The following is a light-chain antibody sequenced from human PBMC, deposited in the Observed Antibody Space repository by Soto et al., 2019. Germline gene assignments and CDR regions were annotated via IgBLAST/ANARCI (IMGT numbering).Light chain of an antibody. V-gene: IGKV1-39*01. J-gene: IGKJ4*01. Sequence: DIQMTQSPSSLSASVGDRVTITCRASQSISSYLNWYQQKPGKAPKLLIYGASTLQSGVPSSFSGSGSGTDFTLTIRTLQPEDFATYYCQQTYSTPLTFGGGTKVEI. CDR1: QSISSY. CDR2: GAS. CDR3: QQTYSTPLT.